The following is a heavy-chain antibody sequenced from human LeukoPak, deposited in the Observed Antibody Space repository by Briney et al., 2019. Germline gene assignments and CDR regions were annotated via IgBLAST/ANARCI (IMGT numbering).Heavy chain of an antibody. Sequence: SETLSLTCTVSGGSISSDHWNWIRQPPGKGLEWIGCIYYSGSTYYNPSLKSRVTISVDMSKSQFSLRLTSVTAADTAVYYCAKKNDFDIWGQGTLVTVSS. V-gene: IGHV4-59*01. CDR1: GGSISSDH. D-gene: IGHD2/OR15-2a*01. CDR3: AKKNDFDI. CDR2: IYYSGST. J-gene: IGHJ3*02.